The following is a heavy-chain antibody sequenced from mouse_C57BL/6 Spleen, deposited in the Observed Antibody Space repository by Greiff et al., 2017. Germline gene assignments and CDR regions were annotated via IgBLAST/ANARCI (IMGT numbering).Heavy chain of an antibody. CDR3: ARAYGSSYYFDY. D-gene: IGHD1-1*01. Sequence: QVQLKQSGAELVRPGTSVKVSCKASGYAFTNYLIEWVKQRPGQGLEWIGVINPGSGGTNYNEKFKGQATLTADKSSSTAYMQLSSLTSEDSAVYFCARAYGSSYYFDYWGQGTTLTVSS. V-gene: IGHV1-54*01. CDR2: INPGSGGT. CDR1: GYAFTNYL. J-gene: IGHJ2*01.